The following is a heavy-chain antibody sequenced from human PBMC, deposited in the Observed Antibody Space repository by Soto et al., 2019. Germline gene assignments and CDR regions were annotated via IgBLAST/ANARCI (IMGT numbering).Heavy chain of an antibody. CDR3: ARVQYCSSTSCSYYYYMDV. CDR2: IYYSGST. J-gene: IGHJ6*03. D-gene: IGHD2-2*01. Sequence: QVQLQESGPGLVKPSETLSLTCTVSGGSISSYYWSWIRQPPGKGLEWIGYIYYSGSTNYNPSLKSRVTISVDTSKNQFSLKLSSVTAADTAVYYCARVQYCSSTSCSYYYYMDVWGKGTTVTVSS. CDR1: GGSISSYY. V-gene: IGHV4-59*01.